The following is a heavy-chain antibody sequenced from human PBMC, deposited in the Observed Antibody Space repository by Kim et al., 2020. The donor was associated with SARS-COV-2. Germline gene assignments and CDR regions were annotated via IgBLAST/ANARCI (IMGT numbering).Heavy chain of an antibody. Sequence: YNPSLKSRVTISVDKSKNQFSLKLSSVTAADTAVYYCARDLSTSDYGMDVWGKGPRSPSPQ. CDR3: ARDLSTSDYGMDV. V-gene: IGHV4-4*02. J-gene: IGHJ6*01.